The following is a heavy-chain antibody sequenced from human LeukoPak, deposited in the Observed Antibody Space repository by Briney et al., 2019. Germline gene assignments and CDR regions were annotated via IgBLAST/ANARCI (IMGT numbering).Heavy chain of an antibody. CDR2: ISGSGGST. CDR3: AKDPRGNWNHFDY. J-gene: IGHJ4*02. CDR1: GFTFSSYA. Sequence: GVALRLSCAASGFTFSSYAMSWVRQAPGKGLEWVSAISGSGGSTYYADSVKGRFTISRDNSKNTLYLQMNSLRAEDTAVYYCAKDPRGNWNHFDYWGQGTLVTVSP. V-gene: IGHV3-23*01. D-gene: IGHD1-20*01.